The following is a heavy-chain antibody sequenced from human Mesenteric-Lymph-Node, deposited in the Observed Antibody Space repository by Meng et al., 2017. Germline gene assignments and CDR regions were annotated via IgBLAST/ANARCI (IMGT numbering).Heavy chain of an antibody. CDR3: ASGEGDSRYYFDY. CDR2: IRGDGYST. CDR1: GFHFNKYW. Sequence: GGSLRLSCAASGFHFNKYWMHWVRQVPGKGLVWVSRIRGDGYSTTYADSVKGRFTISRDNSKSTLYLQMNSLRAEDTAVYYCASGEGDSRYYFDYWGQGILVTVSS. V-gene: IGHV3-74*01. J-gene: IGHJ4*02. D-gene: IGHD3-22*01.